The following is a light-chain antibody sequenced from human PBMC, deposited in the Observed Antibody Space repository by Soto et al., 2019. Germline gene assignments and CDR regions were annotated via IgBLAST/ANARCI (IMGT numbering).Light chain of an antibody. Sequence: DIQMTQSPSTLSAYVGDRVTITCRASQSISSWLAWYQQKPGKAPKLLIYKASSLESGVPSRFSGSGSGTEFTLTISSLQPDDFATYYCQQYNSYSWTFGQGTKV. CDR2: KAS. CDR1: QSISSW. CDR3: QQYNSYSWT. V-gene: IGKV1-5*03. J-gene: IGKJ1*01.